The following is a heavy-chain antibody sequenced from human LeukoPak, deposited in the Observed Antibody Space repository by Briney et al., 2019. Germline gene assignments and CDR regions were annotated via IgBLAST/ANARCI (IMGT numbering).Heavy chain of an antibody. J-gene: IGHJ5*02. CDR1: GFTVSSDY. CDR3: ARNWIDP. Sequence: GGPLRLPCAASGFTVSSDYMSWVRQAPGKGLEWVSVIYSGGSTYYADSVKGRFTISRDKSKNTVYLQMNSLRFEDTAMYYCARNWIDPWGQGTLVTVSS. V-gene: IGHV3-53*05. CDR2: IYSGGST.